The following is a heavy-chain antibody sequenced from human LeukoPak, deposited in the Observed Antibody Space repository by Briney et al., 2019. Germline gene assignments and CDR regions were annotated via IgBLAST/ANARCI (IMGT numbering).Heavy chain of an antibody. CDR3: ARDRGGYNPFDY. D-gene: IGHD5-24*01. Sequence: SETLSLTCTVSGGSISSYYWSWIRQPARKGLEWIGRTYTTGSTNYNPSLKSRVRMSADTSKNQFSLKLSSVTAADTAVYFCARDRGGYNPFDYWGPGTLVTVSS. CDR1: GGSISSYY. J-gene: IGHJ4*02. CDR2: TYTTGST. V-gene: IGHV4-4*07.